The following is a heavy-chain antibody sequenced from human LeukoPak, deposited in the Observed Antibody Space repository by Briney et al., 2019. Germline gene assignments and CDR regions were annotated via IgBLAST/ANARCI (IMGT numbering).Heavy chain of an antibody. V-gene: IGHV4-61*02. CDR1: GGSISSGSSY. CDR3: AREGPMRGYFDY. CDR2: ISPSGST. Sequence: SETLSLTCTVSGGSISSGSSYWHWIRQPAGKGLEWIGRISPSGSTNYNPSLKSRVTISVDTSKKQFSLKLSSVTAADTAVYYCAREGPMRGYFDYWGQGTLVTVSS. J-gene: IGHJ4*02.